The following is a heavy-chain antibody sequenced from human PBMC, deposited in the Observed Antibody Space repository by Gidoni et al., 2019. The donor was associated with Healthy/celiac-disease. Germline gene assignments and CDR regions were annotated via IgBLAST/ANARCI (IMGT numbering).Heavy chain of an antibody. CDR1: GYTFTSYG. J-gene: IGHJ6*02. CDR3: ARDLVVPAVLYYYGMDV. D-gene: IGHD2-2*01. Sequence: QVQLVPSGAAVKKPGASVKVSCKASGYTFTSYGISWVRQAPGQGLEWLGWISAYNGNTNYAQKLQGRVTMTTDTSTSTAYMELRSLRSDDTAVYYCARDLVVPAVLYYYGMDVWGQGTTVTVSS. V-gene: IGHV1-18*01. CDR2: ISAYNGNT.